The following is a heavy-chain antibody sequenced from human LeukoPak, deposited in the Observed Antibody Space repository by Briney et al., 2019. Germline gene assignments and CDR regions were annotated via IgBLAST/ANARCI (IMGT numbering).Heavy chain of an antibody. CDR2: IYYSGST. J-gene: IGHJ3*02. V-gene: IGHV4-39*01. CDR3: ARPLGVLLRPGAFDI. D-gene: IGHD1-26*01. CDR1: GGSISSSSYY. Sequence: SETLSLTCTVSGGSISSSSYYWGWIRQPPGKGLEWIGSIYYSGSTYYNPSLKSRVTISVDTSKNQFSLKLSSVTAADTAVYYCARPLGVLLRPGAFDIWGQGTMVTVSS.